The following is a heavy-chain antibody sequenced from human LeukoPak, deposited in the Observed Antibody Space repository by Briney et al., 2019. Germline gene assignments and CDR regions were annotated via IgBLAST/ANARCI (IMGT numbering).Heavy chain of an antibody. D-gene: IGHD1-26*01. Sequence: QPGGFLRLSCAASGFTFSSSGMHWVRQAPGKGLEWVAFIRYDGTSKYYADSVKGRFTISRDNSKNTVYLQMNSLRAEGTAVYYCAKETRGSYSDYWGQGTLVTVSS. CDR2: IRYDGTSK. CDR1: GFTFSSSG. CDR3: AKETRGSYSDY. J-gene: IGHJ4*02. V-gene: IGHV3-30*02.